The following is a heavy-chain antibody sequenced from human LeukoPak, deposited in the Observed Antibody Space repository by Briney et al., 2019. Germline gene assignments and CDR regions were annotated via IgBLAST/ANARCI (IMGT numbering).Heavy chain of an antibody. CDR2: INPSGGST. D-gene: IGHD3-22*01. CDR1: GYTFTSYY. V-gene: IGHV1-46*01. Sequence: ASVKVSCKASGYTFTSYYMHWVRQAPGQGLEWMGIINPSGGSTSYAQKFQGRVTMTRDTSTSTVYMELSSLRSEDTAVYYCARADHDYYYDSSGLGAFDIWGQGTMVTVSS. CDR3: ARADHDYYYDSSGLGAFDI. J-gene: IGHJ3*02.